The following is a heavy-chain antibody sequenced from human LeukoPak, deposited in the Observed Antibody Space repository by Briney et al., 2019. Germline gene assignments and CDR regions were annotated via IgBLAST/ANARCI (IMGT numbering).Heavy chain of an antibody. CDR2: INTNSGDT. D-gene: IGHD4-23*01. CDR1: GYTFRGYY. Sequence: ASVKVSCKASGYTFRGYYMHWVRQAPGQGLEWMGWINTNSGDTNHAQKFQGRVTMTRETSITTAYLELSRLTYDDTAVYYCARGRGHDYGGDSENYYYMDVWGKGTMVTVSS. CDR3: ARGRGHDYGGDSENYYYMDV. J-gene: IGHJ6*03. V-gene: IGHV1-2*02.